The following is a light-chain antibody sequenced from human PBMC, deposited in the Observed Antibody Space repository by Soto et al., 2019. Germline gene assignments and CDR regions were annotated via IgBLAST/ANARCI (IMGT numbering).Light chain of an antibody. CDR1: SSDIGGYNY. V-gene: IGLV2-14*03. CDR2: DVT. Sequence: QSALTQPASVSGSPGQSITISCTGTSSDIGGYNYVSWYQHHPGKAPKLMIYDVTKRPSGVPDRFSGSKSGNTASLTISGLQAEDEAEYYCCSYTSSSTLYVFGTGTKLTVL. CDR3: CSYTSSSTLYV. J-gene: IGLJ1*01.